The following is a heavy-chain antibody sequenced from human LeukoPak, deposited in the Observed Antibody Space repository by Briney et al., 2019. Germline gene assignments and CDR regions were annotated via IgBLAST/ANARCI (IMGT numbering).Heavy chain of an antibody. D-gene: IGHD6-13*01. Sequence: SVKVSCKASGGTFSSYTISWVRQAPGQGLEWTGRIIPILGIANYAQKFQGRVTITADKSTSTAYVELSSLRSEDTAVYYCARAGVAAAGYDYWGQATLVTVSS. V-gene: IGHV1-69*02. J-gene: IGHJ4*02. CDR3: ARAGVAAAGYDY. CDR1: GGTFSSYT. CDR2: IIPILGIA.